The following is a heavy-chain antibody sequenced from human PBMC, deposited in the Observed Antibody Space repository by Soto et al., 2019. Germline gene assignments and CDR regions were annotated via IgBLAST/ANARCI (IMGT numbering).Heavy chain of an antibody. CDR2: INSDGSST. CDR1: GFTFSSYW. J-gene: IGHJ3*02. Sequence: GGSLRLSCAASGFTFSSYWMHWVRQAPGKGLVWVSRINSDGSSTSYADSVKGRFTISRDNAKNTLYLQMNSLRAEDTAVYYCARDRTTYYYGSGSPKHAFDIWGQGTMVTVSS. D-gene: IGHD3-10*01. CDR3: ARDRTTYYYGSGSPKHAFDI. V-gene: IGHV3-74*01.